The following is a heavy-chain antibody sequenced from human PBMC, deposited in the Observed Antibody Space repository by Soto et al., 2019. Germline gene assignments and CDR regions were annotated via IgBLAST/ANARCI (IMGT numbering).Heavy chain of an antibody. CDR2: ISSSSSTI. CDR3: VRGGAFKIDY. D-gene: IGHD3-16*01. V-gene: IGHV3-48*02. CDR1: GFTLSSYS. J-gene: IGHJ4*02. Sequence: EVQLVESGGRLIQPGGSLRPSCAASGFTLSSYSMNGARQAPGKGLEWVSYISSSSSTIYYADSVKGRFTISRDNAKNSLYLQMNSLRDEDTAVYYCVRGGAFKIDYWGQGTLVTVSS.